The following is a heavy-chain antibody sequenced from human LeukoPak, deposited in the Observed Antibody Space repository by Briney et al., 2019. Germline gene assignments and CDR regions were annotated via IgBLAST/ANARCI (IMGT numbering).Heavy chain of an antibody. Sequence: SETLSLTCTVSGGSISSYYWSWIRQPAGKGLEWIGRIYTSGGTNYNPSLKSRVTMSVDTSKNQFSLKLSSVTAADTAVYYCARGKSSKVVPAAIIYYMDVWGKGTTVTVSS. CDR2: IYTSGGT. CDR3: ARGKSSKVVPAAIIYYMDV. CDR1: GGSISSYY. D-gene: IGHD2-2*01. J-gene: IGHJ6*03. V-gene: IGHV4-4*07.